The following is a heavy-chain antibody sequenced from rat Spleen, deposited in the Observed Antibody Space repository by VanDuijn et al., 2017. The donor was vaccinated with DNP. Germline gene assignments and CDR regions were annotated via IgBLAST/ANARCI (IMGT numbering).Heavy chain of an antibody. Sequence: EVQLQESGPGLVKPSQSLSLTCSVTGHSITSNYWGWIRKFPGNKMEWIGHISYSGRTTYNPSLKSRISITRDTSKNQFFLHLNSVSTEDTATYYCARWKIGPHYFDDWGQGVMVTVSS. CDR2: ISYSGRT. CDR3: ARWKIGPHYFDD. J-gene: IGHJ2*01. V-gene: IGHV3-1*01. D-gene: IGHD1-5*01. CDR1: GHSITSNY.